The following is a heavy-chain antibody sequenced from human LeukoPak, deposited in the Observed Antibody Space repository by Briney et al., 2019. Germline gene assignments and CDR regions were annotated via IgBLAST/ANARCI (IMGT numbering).Heavy chain of an antibody. V-gene: IGHV1-46*01. J-gene: IGHJ4*02. CDR3: AREDYHDSSGYRYYFDY. CDR1: GYTFTGYY. CDR2: INPSGGST. Sequence: ASVKVSCKASGYTFTGYYMHWVRQAPGQGLEWMGWINPSGGSTTYAQKFQGRVTMTRDTSTSTVYMELSNLRSEDTAVYYCAREDYHDSSGYRYYFDYWGQGTLVTVSS. D-gene: IGHD3-22*01.